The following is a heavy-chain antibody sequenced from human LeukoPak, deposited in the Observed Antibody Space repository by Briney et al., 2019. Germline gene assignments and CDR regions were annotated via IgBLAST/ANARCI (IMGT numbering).Heavy chain of an antibody. D-gene: IGHD1-26*01. Sequence: GGSLRLSCAASGFTFSGSAMHWVRQASGKGLEWVGRIRSEAYSYATAYAASVKGRFTISRDESKNTTYLQMSSLKIEDTAVYYCTAATSGSYDWFGPWGQGTLVTVSS. V-gene: IGHV3-73*01. CDR1: GFTFSGSA. CDR2: IRSEAYSYAT. CDR3: TAATSGSYDWFGP. J-gene: IGHJ5*02.